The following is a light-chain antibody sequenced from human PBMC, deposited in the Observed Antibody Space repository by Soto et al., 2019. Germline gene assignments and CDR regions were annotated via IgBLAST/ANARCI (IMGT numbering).Light chain of an antibody. Sequence: EIVLTQSPGTLSLSPGERATLSCRASQSVSSSYLAWYQPKPGQAPRLLIYGASSRITGITDRFSGSGSGIDFTLTSSRVEPEDCAVYYCEQYGSSPYTFGQGTKLESK. CDR2: GAS. V-gene: IGKV3-20*01. CDR3: EQYGSSPYT. CDR1: QSVSSSY. J-gene: IGKJ2*01.